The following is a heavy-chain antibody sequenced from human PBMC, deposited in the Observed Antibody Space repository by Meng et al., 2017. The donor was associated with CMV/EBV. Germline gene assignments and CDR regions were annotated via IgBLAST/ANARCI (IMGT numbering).Heavy chain of an antibody. Sequence: GGSLRPSCAASGFTFSSYEMNWVRQAPGKGLEWVSYISSSGSTIYYADSVKGRFTISRDNAKNSLYLQMNSLRAEDTAVYYCARDWEDIVVVPAAYYYYYGMDVWGQGTTVTVSS. CDR2: ISSSGSTI. CDR3: ARDWEDIVVVPAAYYYYYGMDV. J-gene: IGHJ6*02. CDR1: GFTFSSYE. V-gene: IGHV3-48*03. D-gene: IGHD2-2*01.